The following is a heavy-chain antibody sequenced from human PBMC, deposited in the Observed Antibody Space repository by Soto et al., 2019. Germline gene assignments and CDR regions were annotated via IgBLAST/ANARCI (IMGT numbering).Heavy chain of an antibody. CDR1: GFTFSGYD. CDR2: ISGSGVIT. Sequence: SGGSLRLSCAASGFTFSGYDMTWVRQAPGQGLQYISGISGSGVITYYPDSMRGRFIISRDNSKNILYLQVNILRAEDTAVYYCARRGPYYFDFWGQGTLVTVSS. J-gene: IGHJ4*02. V-gene: IGHV3-23*01. CDR3: ARRGPYYFDF. D-gene: IGHD3-10*01.